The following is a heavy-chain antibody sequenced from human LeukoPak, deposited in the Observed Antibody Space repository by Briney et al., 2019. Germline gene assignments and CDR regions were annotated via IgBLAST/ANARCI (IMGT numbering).Heavy chain of an antibody. D-gene: IGHD5-18*01. V-gene: IGHV3-30*18. CDR3: AKDGSYSYEMVY. CDR2: ISYDGSNK. J-gene: IGHJ4*02. CDR1: GFTVSSNH. Sequence: PGGSLRLSCAASGFTVSSNHMSWVRQAPGKGLEWVAVISYDGSNKYYADSVKGRFTISRDNSKNTLYLQMNSLRAEDTAVYYCAKDGSYSYEMVYWGQGTLVTVSS.